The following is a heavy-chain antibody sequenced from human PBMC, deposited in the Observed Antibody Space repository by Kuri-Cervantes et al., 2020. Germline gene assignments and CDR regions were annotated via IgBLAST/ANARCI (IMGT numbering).Heavy chain of an antibody. CDR3: ARGGDAFDY. D-gene: IGHD3-10*01. CDR2: VWYDGSIT. Sequence: GESLKISCAASGSTFSSFGMHWVRQDPGKGLEWVAVVWYDGSITYYADSVQGRFTISRDNSRNTLYLQMNSLRGEDTAVYYCARGGDAFDYWGQGTLVTVSS. J-gene: IGHJ4*02. CDR1: GSTFSSFG. V-gene: IGHV3-33*08.